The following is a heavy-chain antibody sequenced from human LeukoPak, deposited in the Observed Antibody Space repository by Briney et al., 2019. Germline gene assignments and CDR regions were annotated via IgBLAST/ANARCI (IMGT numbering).Heavy chain of an antibody. V-gene: IGHV4-59*12. D-gene: IGHD2-15*01. CDR2: IYYIGST. J-gene: IGHJ5*02. Sequence: SESLPLTCTVSAGSISSYYWSWIRQPPRKGREWIGYIYYIGSTNYNPSLKSRVTISVDTSKNQFSLKLSSVTAADTAVYYCARETRSGGSLLRGNWFDPWGQGTLVTVSS. CDR3: ARETRSGGSLLRGNWFDP. CDR1: AGSISSYY.